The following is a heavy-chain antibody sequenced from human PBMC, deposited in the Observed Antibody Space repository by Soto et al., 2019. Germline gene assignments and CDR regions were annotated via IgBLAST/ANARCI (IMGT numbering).Heavy chain of an antibody. D-gene: IGHD3-3*01. J-gene: IGHJ3*02. CDR1: GFTFSSYW. V-gene: IGHV3-7*03. Sequence: GGSLRLSCAASGFTFSSYWMSWVRQAPGKGLEWVANIKQDGSEKYYVDSVKGRFTISRDTAKNSLYLQMNSLRAEDTAVYCCASLGVVNVVAFDIWGQGTMVTVSS. CDR3: ASLGVVNVVAFDI. CDR2: IKQDGSEK.